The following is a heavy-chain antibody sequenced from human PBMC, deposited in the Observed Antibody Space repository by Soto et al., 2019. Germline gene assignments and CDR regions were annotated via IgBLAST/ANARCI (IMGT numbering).Heavy chain of an antibody. D-gene: IGHD2-15*01. Sequence: QVQLQESGPGLVKPSETLSLTCSVSGGSISSYYWSWIRQPPGKGLEWIGYIYYTGSTNSNLSLKSRATRSLDTSKNQFAPRLTSVTAADTAVDYCATASGCSYGSCAFDHWGQGTLVTVSS. CDR2: IYYTGST. CDR1: GGSISSYY. CDR3: ATASGCSYGSCAFDH. J-gene: IGHJ5*02. V-gene: IGHV4-59*12.